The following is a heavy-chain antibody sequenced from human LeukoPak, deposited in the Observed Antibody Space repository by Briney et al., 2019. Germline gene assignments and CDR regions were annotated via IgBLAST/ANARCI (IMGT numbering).Heavy chain of an antibody. CDR3: ARDHMRRGDNWFDP. D-gene: IGHD2-2*01. V-gene: IGHV3-30-3*01. CDR1: GFTFSSYA. J-gene: IGHJ5*02. CDR2: ISYDGSNK. Sequence: GGSLRLSCAASGFTFSSYAMHWVRQAPGKGLEWVAVISYDGSNKYYADSVKGRFTISRDNSKNTQYLQMNSLRAEDTAVYYCARDHMRRGDNWFDPWGQGTLVTVSS.